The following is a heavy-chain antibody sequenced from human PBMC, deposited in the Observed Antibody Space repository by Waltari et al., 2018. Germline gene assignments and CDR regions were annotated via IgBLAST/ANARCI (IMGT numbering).Heavy chain of an antibody. V-gene: IGHV3-30*02. CDR2: ISFDGTKT. CDR3: TKDREIWPYYYGLDV. CDR1: GFAFSTTG. Sequence: QVQLVESGGGVVQPGGSLRRSCATSGFAFSTTGMAWVRQAPGKGLEWVALISFDGTKTDYAASVKGRFTISRDSSKNTHYLQMNSLRPEDTALYYCTKDREIWPYYYGLDVWGQGTTVTVSS. D-gene: IGHD3-10*01. J-gene: IGHJ6*02.